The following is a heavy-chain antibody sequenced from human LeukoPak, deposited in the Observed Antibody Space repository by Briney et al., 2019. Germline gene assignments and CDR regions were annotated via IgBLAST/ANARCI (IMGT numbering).Heavy chain of an antibody. CDR2: IYYSGST. CDR1: GGSISSGGYY. CDR3: ARDLSPVRGPYGMDV. Sequence: SQTLSLTCTVSGGSISSGGYYWSWIRQHPGKGLEWIGYIYYSGSTYYNPSLKSRVTISVDTSKDQFSLKLSSVTAADTAVYYCARDLSPVRGPYGMDVWGQGTTVTVSS. V-gene: IGHV4-31*03. D-gene: IGHD3-10*01. J-gene: IGHJ6*02.